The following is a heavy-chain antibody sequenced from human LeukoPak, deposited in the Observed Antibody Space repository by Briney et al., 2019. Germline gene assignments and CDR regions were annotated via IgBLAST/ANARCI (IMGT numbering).Heavy chain of an antibody. D-gene: IGHD2-2*01. J-gene: IGHJ5*02. CDR3: AREAIWWFDP. CDR2: IYYSGST. Sequence: NPSGTLSLTCTVSGGSISSHYWSWIRQPPGKGLEWIGYIYYSGSTNYNPSLKSRVTISVDTSKNQFSLKLSSVTAADTAVYYCAREAIWWFDPWGQGTLVTVSS. CDR1: GGSISSHY. V-gene: IGHV4-59*11.